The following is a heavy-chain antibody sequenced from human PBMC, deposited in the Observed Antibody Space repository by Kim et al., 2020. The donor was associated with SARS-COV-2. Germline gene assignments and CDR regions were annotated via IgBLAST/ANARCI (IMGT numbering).Heavy chain of an antibody. D-gene: IGHD3-9*01. CDR1: GFTFSDYY. CDR2: ISSSSSYT. J-gene: IGHJ4*02. CDR3: ARDLKLRYFDWLFFDY. Sequence: GGSLRLSCAASGFTFSDYYTSWIRQAPGKGLEWVSYISSSSSYTKYADSVKGRFTISRDNAKNSLYLQMNSLRAEDTAVYYCARDLKLRYFDWLFFDYWGQGTLVTVSS. V-gene: IGHV3-11*06.